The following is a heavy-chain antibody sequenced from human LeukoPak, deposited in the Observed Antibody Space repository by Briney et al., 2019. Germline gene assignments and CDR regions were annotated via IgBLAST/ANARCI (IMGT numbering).Heavy chain of an antibody. CDR2: ISYDGSNK. V-gene: IGHV3-30*04. D-gene: IGHD3-10*01. Sequence: HPGGSLRLSCAASGFTFSSYAMHWVRQAPGKGLEWVAVISYDGSNKYYADSVKGRFTISRDNSKNTLYLQMNSLRAEDTAVYYCAKLGTSMVRGVIMTRSDYYYYYMDVWGKGTTVTISS. CDR1: GFTFSSYA. J-gene: IGHJ6*03. CDR3: AKLGTSMVRGVIMTRSDYYYYYMDV.